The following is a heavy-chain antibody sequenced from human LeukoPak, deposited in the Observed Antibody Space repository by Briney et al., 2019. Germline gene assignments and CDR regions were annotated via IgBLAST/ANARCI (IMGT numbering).Heavy chain of an antibody. D-gene: IGHD4-11*01. V-gene: IGHV3-33*01. CDR3: ARGPYSKGYYYYGMDV. CDR2: IWYDGSNK. Sequence: GGSLRLSCAASGFTFSSYGMHWVRQAPGKGLEWVAVIWYDGSNKYYADSVKGRFTISRDNSKNTLYLQMNSLRAEDTAVYYCARGPYSKGYYYYGMDVWGLGTTVTVSS. CDR1: GFTFSSYG. J-gene: IGHJ6*02.